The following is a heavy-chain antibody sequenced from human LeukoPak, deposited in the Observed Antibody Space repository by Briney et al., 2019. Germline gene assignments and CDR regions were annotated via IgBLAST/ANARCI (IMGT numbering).Heavy chain of an antibody. D-gene: IGHD3-22*01. J-gene: IGHJ4*02. Sequence: GGSLRLSCAASGFTFSSYWMSWVLQAPGKGLEWVANIKEDGSAKYYVDSVKGRFTISRDNAKNSLYLQMNSLRAEDTAVYYCAKGNYRFPYYYDSSGYYYDYWGQGTLVTVSS. CDR2: IKEDGSAK. V-gene: IGHV3-7*03. CDR1: GFTFSSYW. CDR3: AKGNYRFPYYYDSSGYYYDY.